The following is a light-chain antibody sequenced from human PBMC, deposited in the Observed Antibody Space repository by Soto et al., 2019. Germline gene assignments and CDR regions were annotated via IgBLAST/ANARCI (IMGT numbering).Light chain of an antibody. CDR3: QQYDSSPLT. CDR1: QSVSNN. Sequence: IIMTQSPATLSLSPGEIATPSCRASQSVSNNLAWYQQKPGQAPRVLIYDASIRATGIPDRFSGSGSGTDFTLTISRLEPEDAAVYYCQQYDSSPLTFGGGTKVDI. J-gene: IGKJ4*01. CDR2: DAS. V-gene: IGKV3-20*01.